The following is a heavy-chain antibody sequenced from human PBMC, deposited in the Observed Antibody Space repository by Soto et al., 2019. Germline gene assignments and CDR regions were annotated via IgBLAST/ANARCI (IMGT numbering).Heavy chain of an antibody. CDR3: AREGWTTVPKFDH. V-gene: IGHV4-31*03. CDR1: GGSISSGVYY. D-gene: IGHD4-17*01. J-gene: IGHJ4*02. CDR2: IYYRGST. Sequence: SETLSLTFTVSGGSISSGVYYWSRIRQHPGKGLEWIGYIYYRGSTYYNPSLKSRVTISVDTSKNQFSLKLSSVTAADTAVYYCAREGWTTVPKFDHCGQGTLVTLSS.